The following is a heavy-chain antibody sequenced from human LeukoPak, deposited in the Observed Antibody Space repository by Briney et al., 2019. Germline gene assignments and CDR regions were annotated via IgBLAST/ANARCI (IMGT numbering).Heavy chain of an antibody. CDR3: AKDRTTMTNYFDY. CDR2: ISSDGSKK. Sequence: GRSLRLSCVASGFTLRTYAMHWVRQAPGKGLEWVAVISSDGSKKFYSDSVKGRFTISRDNSKNTLYLQMNSLRAEDTAVYYCAKDRTTMTNYFDYWSQGTLVTVSS. V-gene: IGHV3-30-3*01. J-gene: IGHJ4*02. CDR1: GFTLRTYA. D-gene: IGHD3-22*01.